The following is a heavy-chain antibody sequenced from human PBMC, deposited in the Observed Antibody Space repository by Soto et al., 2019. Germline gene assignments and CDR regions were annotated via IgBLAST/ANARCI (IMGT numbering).Heavy chain of an antibody. CDR1: RDNFNTYW. D-gene: IGHD3-10*01. CDR3: ARHTSAYGFDY. CDR2: IYPGDSDL. V-gene: IGHV5-51*01. J-gene: IGHJ4*02. Sequence: GESLKISCKGSRDNFNTYWIGWVRQMPGKGLEWMGIIYPGDSDLKYSPSFQGQVTITADKSLSTVYLQWSSLKASDTAIYYCARHTSAYGFDYWGQGTQVTVSS.